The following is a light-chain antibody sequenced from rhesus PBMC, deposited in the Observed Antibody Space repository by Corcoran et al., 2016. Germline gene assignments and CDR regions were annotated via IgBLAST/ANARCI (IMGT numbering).Light chain of an antibody. Sequence: DIQMTQSPSALSASVGDKVTITCHASQGISSWLAWYQKKRGNAPKPLKYPASSLQSGVPSRFSGRGAGTNYTLTISCLQPEDFATYYCQPYDDLPFTFGPGTKLNIK. CDR1: QGISSW. J-gene: IGKJ3*01. CDR3: QPYDDLPFT. V-gene: IGKV1-19*01. CDR2: PAS.